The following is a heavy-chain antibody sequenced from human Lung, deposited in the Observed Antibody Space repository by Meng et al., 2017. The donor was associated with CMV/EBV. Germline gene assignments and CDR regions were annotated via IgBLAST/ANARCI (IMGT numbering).Heavy chain of an antibody. D-gene: IGHD6-19*01. Sequence: SGAEVNKSGASVRVSCKASGYTFTHHGISWIRQAPGQGLEWMGWISCYNGDTNYAQKLQGRVTMTTDTSTNTAYMDLRGLRSDDTAVYYCARDPSNTSGRYAYFDYWGQGTLVTVSS. CDR1: GYTFTHHG. J-gene: IGHJ4*02. CDR2: ISCYNGDT. V-gene: IGHV1-18*01. CDR3: ARDPSNTSGRYAYFDY.